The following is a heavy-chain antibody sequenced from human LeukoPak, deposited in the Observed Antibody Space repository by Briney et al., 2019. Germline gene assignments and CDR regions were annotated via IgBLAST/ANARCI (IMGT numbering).Heavy chain of an antibody. CDR2: IYTSGST. CDR1: GVSISSYY. Sequence: SETLSLTCTVSGVSISSYYWSWIRQPAGKGLEWIGRIYTSGSTNYNPSLRSRVTISVDTSKNQNQFSLKLSTVTAADTAVYYCARGVGGYCSGGSCYSAPNWFDPWGQGTLVTVSS. V-gene: IGHV4-4*07. D-gene: IGHD2-15*01. J-gene: IGHJ5*02. CDR3: ARGVGGYCSGGSCYSAPNWFDP.